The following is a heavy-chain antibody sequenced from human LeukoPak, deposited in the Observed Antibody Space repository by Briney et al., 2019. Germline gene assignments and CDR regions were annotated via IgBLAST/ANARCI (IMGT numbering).Heavy chain of an antibody. CDR2: IKQDGSEK. CDR1: GFTFSSYW. CDR3: AREGPYSSGWYYFGY. V-gene: IGHV3-7*01. D-gene: IGHD6-19*01. J-gene: IGHJ4*02. Sequence: PGGSLRLSCAASGFTFSSYWMSWVRQAPGKGLEWVANIKQDGSEKYYVDSVKGRFTISRDNAKNSLYLQMNSLRTEDTAVYYCAREGPYSSGWYYFGYWGQGTLVTVSS.